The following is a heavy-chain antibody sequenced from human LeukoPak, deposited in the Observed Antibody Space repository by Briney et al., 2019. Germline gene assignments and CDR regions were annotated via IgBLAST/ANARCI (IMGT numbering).Heavy chain of an antibody. CDR1: GYTFTLYG. D-gene: IGHD5-12*01. CDR2: ISTNNGNT. J-gene: IGHJ4*02. CDR3: ARNLLDIADPWESSGY. Sequence: ASVKVSCKASGYTFTLYGITWVRQAPGQGLEWMGWISTNNGNTNFAQKLQGRVTMTTDTSTSTANMELRSLRSDDTAVYYCARNLLDIADPWESSGYWGQGTLVTVSS. V-gene: IGHV1-18*01.